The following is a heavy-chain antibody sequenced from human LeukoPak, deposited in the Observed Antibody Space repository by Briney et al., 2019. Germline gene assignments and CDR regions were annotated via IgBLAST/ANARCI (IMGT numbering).Heavy chain of an antibody. CDR2: ISSSSSLI. CDR3: ARDKTRGLGYSYSKSGNYFDY. D-gene: IGHD5-18*01. Sequence: PGGSLRLSCAASGFTFSSYAMSWVRQAPGKGLEWVAYISSSSSLIYYAGSVKGRFTVSRDSAKNSLYLQMNSLRAEDTAVYSCARDKTRGLGYSYSKSGNYFDYWGQGTLVTVSS. V-gene: IGHV3-48*01. J-gene: IGHJ4*02. CDR1: GFTFSSYA.